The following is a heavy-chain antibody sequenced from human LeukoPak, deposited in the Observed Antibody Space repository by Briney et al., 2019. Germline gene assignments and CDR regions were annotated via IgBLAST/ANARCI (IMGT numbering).Heavy chain of an antibody. CDR1: GGSFSGYY. Sequence: KPSETLSLTCAVYGGSFSGYYWSWIRQPPGKGLEWIGEINHSGSSSYNPSLKSRVTISVDTSKNQFSLKLSSVTAADTAVYYCARGEDGDYYFQHWGQGTLVTVSS. V-gene: IGHV4-34*01. J-gene: IGHJ1*01. CDR3: ARGEDGDYYFQH. CDR2: INHSGSS. D-gene: IGHD4-17*01.